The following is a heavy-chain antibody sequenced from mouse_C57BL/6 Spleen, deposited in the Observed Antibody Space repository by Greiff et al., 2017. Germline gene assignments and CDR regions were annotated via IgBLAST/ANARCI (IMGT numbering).Heavy chain of an antibody. CDR2: IDPSDSET. V-gene: IGHV1-52*01. J-gene: IGHJ4*01. Sequence: VQLQQSGAELVRPGSSVQLSCKASGYTFTSSWMHWVKQRPIQGLEWIGNIDPSDSETHYNQKFKDKATLTVDKSSSTAYMQLSSMTSDDSAVYYCARGYYSNLDYYAMDYWGQGTSVTFSS. CDR1: GYTFTSSW. CDR3: ARGYYSNLDYYAMDY. D-gene: IGHD2-5*01.